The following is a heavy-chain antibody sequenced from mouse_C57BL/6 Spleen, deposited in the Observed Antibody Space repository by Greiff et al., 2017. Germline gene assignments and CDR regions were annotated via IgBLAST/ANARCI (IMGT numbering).Heavy chain of an antibody. CDR2: IYPGDGDT. CDR1: GYAFSSSW. CDR3: ARTGYYAMDY. D-gene: IGHD4-1*01. J-gene: IGHJ4*01. Sequence: VQLVESGPELVKPGASVKISCKASGYAFSSSWMNWVKQRPGKGLEWIGRIYPGDGDTNYNGKFKGKATLTADKSSSTAYMQLSSLTSEDSAFYVSARTGYYAMDYWGQGTSVTVSS. V-gene: IGHV1-82*01.